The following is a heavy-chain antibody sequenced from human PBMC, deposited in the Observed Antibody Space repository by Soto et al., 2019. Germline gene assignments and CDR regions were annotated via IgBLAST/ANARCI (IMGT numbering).Heavy chain of an antibody. CDR2: VSNDGGSQ. CDR3: GRGSPYWAETRGIDY. Sequence: GSLRLSCAASGFTFNSYAVHWVRQAPGKGLEWVAVVSNDGGSQSYADSVKGRFTVSRDSSKNTVYLQMNSLRAEDTAIYYCGRGSPYWAETRGIDYWGQGTLVTVSS. J-gene: IGHJ4*02. V-gene: IGHV3-30-3*01. D-gene: IGHD2-8*02. CDR1: GFTFNSYA.